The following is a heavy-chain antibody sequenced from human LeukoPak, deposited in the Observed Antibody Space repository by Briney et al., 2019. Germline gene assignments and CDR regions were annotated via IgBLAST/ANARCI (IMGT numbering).Heavy chain of an antibody. V-gene: IGHV3-21*01. J-gene: IGHJ4*02. CDR3: ARAQDSSSCPFDY. CDR1: GFTLSSYS. Sequence: GGSLRLSCAASGFTLSSYSMNWVRQAPGKGLEWVSSISSSSSYIYYADSVKGRFTISRDNAKNSLYLQMNSLRAEDTAVYYCARAQDSSSCPFDYWGQGTLVTVSS. D-gene: IGHD6-13*01. CDR2: ISSSSSYI.